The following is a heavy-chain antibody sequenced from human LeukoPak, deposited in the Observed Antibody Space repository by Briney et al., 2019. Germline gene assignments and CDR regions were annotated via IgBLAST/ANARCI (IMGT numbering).Heavy chain of an antibody. CDR1: GCVFSTYW. CDR3: ARVRTEWYIDL. D-gene: IGHD2-8*02. CDR2: IKPDGTER. V-gene: IGHV3-7*01. Sequence: PGGSLRLSCAASGCVFSTYWVTWVRQAPGMGLEWVANIKPDGTERFYVDSVKGRFTISRDNAKNSLYLQMNSLGAEDTAVYYCARVRTEWYIDLWGRGTLVTVSA. J-gene: IGHJ2*01.